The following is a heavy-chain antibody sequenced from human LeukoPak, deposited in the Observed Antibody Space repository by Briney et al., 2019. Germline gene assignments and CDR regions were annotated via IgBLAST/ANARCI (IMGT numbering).Heavy chain of an antibody. J-gene: IGHJ4*02. V-gene: IGHV4-34*01. CDR1: GGSFSGYY. CDR3: ARGGGCSGGSCYAY. CDR2: INHSGST. Sequence: SETLSLTCAVYGGSFSGYYWGWIRQPPGKGLEWIGEINHSGSTNYNPSLKSRVTISVDTSKNQFSLKLSSVTAADTAVYYCARGGGCSGGSCYAYWGQGTLVTVSS. D-gene: IGHD2-15*01.